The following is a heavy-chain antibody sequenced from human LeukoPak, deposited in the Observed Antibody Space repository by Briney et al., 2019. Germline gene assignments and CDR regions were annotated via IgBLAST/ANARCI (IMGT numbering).Heavy chain of an antibody. Sequence: GGSLRLSCAASGFTFSSYWMSWVRQAPGEGLEWVANIKQDGSEKYYVDSVKGRFTISRDNAKNSLYLQMNSLRAEDTAVYYCARFGYSSSWYRDYFDYWGXXTLXTVSS. CDR2: IKQDGSEK. CDR3: ARFGYSSSWYRDYFDY. V-gene: IGHV3-7*01. D-gene: IGHD6-13*01. CDR1: GFTFSSYW. J-gene: IGHJ4*01.